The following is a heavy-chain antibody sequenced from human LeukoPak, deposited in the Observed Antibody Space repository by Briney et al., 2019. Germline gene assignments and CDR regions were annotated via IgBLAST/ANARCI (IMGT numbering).Heavy chain of an antibody. CDR1: GFTVSSNY. CDR2: ICSSGST. V-gene: IGHV3-66*01. CDR3: ARDSSTGWYHGH. Sequence: GGSLRLSCAASGFTVSSNYMSWVRQAPGKGLEWVSVICSSGSTYYADSVKGRFTISRDNSKNTLYLQMNSLRAEDTAVYYCARDSSTGWYHGHWGQGTPVTVSS. J-gene: IGHJ4*02. D-gene: IGHD6-19*01.